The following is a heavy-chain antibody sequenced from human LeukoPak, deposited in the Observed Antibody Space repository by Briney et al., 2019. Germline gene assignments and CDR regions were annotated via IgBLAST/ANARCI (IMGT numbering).Heavy chain of an antibody. V-gene: IGHV4-59*01. CDR3: ARFLLTGYYVWFDP. J-gene: IGHJ5*02. CDR1: GGSISSYY. D-gene: IGHD3-9*01. CDR2: IYYSGST. Sequence: TSETLSLTCTVSGGSISSYYWSWIRQPPGKGLEWIGYIYYSGSTNYNPSLKSRVTISVDTSKNQFSLKLSSVTAADTAVYYCARFLLTGYYVWFDPWGQGTLVTVSS.